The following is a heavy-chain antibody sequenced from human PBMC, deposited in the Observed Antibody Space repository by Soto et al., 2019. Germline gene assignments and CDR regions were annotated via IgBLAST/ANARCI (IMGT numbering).Heavy chain of an antibody. CDR2: MNPNSGNT. J-gene: IGHJ4*02. CDR1: GYTFTSYD. Sequence: ASVKVSCKASGYTFTSYDINWVRQATGQGLEWMGWMNPNSGNTGYAQKFQGRVTMTRNTSISTAYMELSSLRSEDTAVYYCARGLGVLRYFDWLFNEFDYWGQGTLVTVSS. CDR3: ARGLGVLRYFDWLFNEFDY. V-gene: IGHV1-8*01. D-gene: IGHD3-9*01.